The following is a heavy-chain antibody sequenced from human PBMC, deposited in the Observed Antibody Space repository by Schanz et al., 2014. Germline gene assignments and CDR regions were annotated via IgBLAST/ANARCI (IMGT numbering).Heavy chain of an antibody. CDR2: IYDSGNT. J-gene: IGHJ4*02. D-gene: IGHD3-10*01. Sequence: QVQLEESGAGLVKPSGTLSLTCAVSGASVSSDNWWNWVRQPPGKGLEWIGEIYDSGNTNYNPSLRSRAPMSVDDSKNQFSLHLTSVTAADTAVYYCARGGQGFGEPHQRLFEYWGPGTLVTVSS. CDR3: ARGGQGFGEPHQRLFEY. V-gene: IGHV4-4*02. CDR1: GASVSSDNW.